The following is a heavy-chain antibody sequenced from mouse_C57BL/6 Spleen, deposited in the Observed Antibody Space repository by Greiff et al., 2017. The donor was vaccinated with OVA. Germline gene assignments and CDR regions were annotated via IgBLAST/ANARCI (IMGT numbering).Heavy chain of an antibody. V-gene: IGHV14-4*01. Sequence: EVQLQQSGAELVRPGASVKLSCTASGFNIKDDYMHWVKQRPEQGLEWIGWIDPENGDTEYASKFQGKATITADTSSNTAYLQLSSLTSEDTAVYYCTTLTTVVATDDWGQGTTLTVSS. J-gene: IGHJ2*01. CDR3: TTLTTVVATDD. CDR2: IDPENGDT. CDR1: GFNIKDDY. D-gene: IGHD1-1*01.